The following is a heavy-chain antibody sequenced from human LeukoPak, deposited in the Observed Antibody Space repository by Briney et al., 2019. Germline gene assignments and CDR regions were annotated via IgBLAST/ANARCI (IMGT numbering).Heavy chain of an antibody. CDR1: GYTLTGYY. D-gene: IGHD3-22*01. V-gene: IGHV1-2*02. CDR3: ARPYDSSGYQDENWFDP. Sequence: ASVKVSCKASGYTLTGYYMHWVRQAPGQGLEWMGWINPNSGGTNYAQKFQGRVTMTRDTSISTAYMELSRLRSDDTAVYYCARPYDSSGYQDENWFDPWGQGTLVTVSS. J-gene: IGHJ5*02. CDR2: INPNSGGT.